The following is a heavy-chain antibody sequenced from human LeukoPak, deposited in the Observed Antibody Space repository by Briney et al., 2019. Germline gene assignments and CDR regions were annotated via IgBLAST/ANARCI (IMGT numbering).Heavy chain of an antibody. CDR1: GGSFSGYY. V-gene: IGHV4-34*01. CDR3: AREGYYDYVWGSYRPSYFGY. Sequence: SETLSLTCAVYGGSFSGYYWSWIRQPPGKGLEWIGEINHSGSTNYNPSLKSRVTISVDTSKNQFSLKLSSVTAADTAVYYCAREGYYDYVWGSYRPSYFGYWGQGTLVTVSS. J-gene: IGHJ4*02. D-gene: IGHD3-16*02. CDR2: INHSGST.